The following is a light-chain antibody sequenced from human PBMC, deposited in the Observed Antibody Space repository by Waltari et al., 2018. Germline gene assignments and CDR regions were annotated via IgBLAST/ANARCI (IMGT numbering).Light chain of an antibody. CDR2: LGS. CDR1: QSLLHSNGYNY. Sequence: IVMTQSPLSLPVPPGEPASISCRSSQSLLHSNGYNYLDWYLQKPGQSPQLLIYLGSNRASGVPDRFSGSGSGTDFTLKISRVEAEDVGVYYCMQTLQTPRTFGLGTKVETK. V-gene: IGKV2-28*01. J-gene: IGKJ1*01. CDR3: MQTLQTPRT.